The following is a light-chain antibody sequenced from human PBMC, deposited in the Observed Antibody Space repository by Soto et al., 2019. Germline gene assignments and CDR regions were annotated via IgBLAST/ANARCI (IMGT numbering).Light chain of an antibody. CDR3: QQYNSYLLT. Sequence: STLSASVGDRVTITCRASQSISSWLAWYQQKPGKAPKLLIYDASSLESGVPSRFSGSGSGTEFTLTISSLQPDDFATYYCQQYNSYLLTFGGGTKVDIK. J-gene: IGKJ4*01. CDR2: DAS. CDR1: QSISSW. V-gene: IGKV1-5*01.